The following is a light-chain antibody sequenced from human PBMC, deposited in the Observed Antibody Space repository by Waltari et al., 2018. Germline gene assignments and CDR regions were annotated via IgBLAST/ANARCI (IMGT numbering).Light chain of an antibody. CDR2: DAS. CDR3: RQRSNWPLT. V-gene: IGKV3-11*01. CDR1: QSVSTY. Sequence: EIVLTQSPATLSLSPGERATRSCRASQSVSTYLGWYQQKPGQAPRLLIYDASNRATGIPARFSGSGSGTDFTLTISSLEPEDFAVYYCRQRSNWPLTFGGGTKVEIK. J-gene: IGKJ4*01.